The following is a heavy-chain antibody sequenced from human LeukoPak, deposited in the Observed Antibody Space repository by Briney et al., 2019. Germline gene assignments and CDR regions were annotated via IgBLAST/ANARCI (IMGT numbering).Heavy chain of an antibody. D-gene: IGHD5-24*01. CDR2: ISYDGGNI. Sequence: GGSLRLSCAASGFIFSSYGMHWVRQAPGKGLEWVAVISYDGGNISYTDSVKGRFTISRDNAKNSLYLQMNSLRAEDTAVYYCARMATRLDYWGQGTLVTVSS. CDR1: GFIFSSYG. CDR3: ARMATRLDY. J-gene: IGHJ4*02. V-gene: IGHV3-30*03.